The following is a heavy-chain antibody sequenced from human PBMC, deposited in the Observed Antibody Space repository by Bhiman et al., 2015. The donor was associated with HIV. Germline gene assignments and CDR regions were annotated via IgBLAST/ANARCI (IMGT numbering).Heavy chain of an antibody. D-gene: IGHD2-8*02. CDR3: AKSGLFVLVVYAPDVLDI. CDR1: GFTFSSYT. CDR2: ISSDGGST. J-gene: IGHJ3*02. Sequence: EVQLVESGGGLVHPGGSLRLSCAASGFTFSSYTMHWVRQAPGKGLEYVSGISSDGGSTYFANSVKGRFTMSRDNSKNMVYLQMNSLRAEDTAVYYCAKSGLFVLVVYAPDVLDIWGQGTMVTVSS. V-gene: IGHV3-64*01.